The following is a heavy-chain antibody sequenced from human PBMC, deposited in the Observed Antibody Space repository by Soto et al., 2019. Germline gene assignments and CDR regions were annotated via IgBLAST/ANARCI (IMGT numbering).Heavy chain of an antibody. Sequence: QVQLVESGGGVVQPGGSLRLSCTASGFSFTSYAMHWVRQAPGKGLEWVALILYDENNKYYADSVKGRFTISRDNSKHTLYLQMNSLRAEDTAVYYCARVGVVATWDLFDVWGQGTLVTVSS. V-gene: IGHV3-33*01. CDR2: ILYDENNK. J-gene: IGHJ4*02. D-gene: IGHD5-12*01. CDR3: ARVGVVATWDLFDV. CDR1: GFSFTSYA.